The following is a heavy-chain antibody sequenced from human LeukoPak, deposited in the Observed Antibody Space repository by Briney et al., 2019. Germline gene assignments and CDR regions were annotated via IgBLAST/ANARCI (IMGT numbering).Heavy chain of an antibody. J-gene: IGHJ4*02. CDR1: GHSFTTYW. CDR2: IYPGDSDT. Sequence: GESLKISCKGSGHSFTTYWIGWVRQMPGKGLEWMGIIYPGDSDTRYSPSFQGQVTISADKSISTAYLQWSSLTASDTAMYYCGRHLHGDLYFDYWGQGTLVTVSS. CDR3: GRHLHGDLYFDY. D-gene: IGHD4-17*01. V-gene: IGHV5-51*01.